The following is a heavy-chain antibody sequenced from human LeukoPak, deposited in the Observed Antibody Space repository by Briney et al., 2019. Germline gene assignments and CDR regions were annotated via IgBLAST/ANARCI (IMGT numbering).Heavy chain of an antibody. Sequence: SGPTLVNPTQTLTLTCTLSGFSLSTIGEAVGWIRQPPGKALEWLALIYWDDDERHSPSLKSRFTITKDTSKNQVVLTLTNMDPVDTATYYCAHGRGQSAFDIWGQGTMVTVSS. V-gene: IGHV2-5*02. J-gene: IGHJ3*02. CDR2: IYWDDDE. CDR3: AHGRGQSAFDI. D-gene: IGHD3-10*01. CDR1: GFSLSTIGEA.